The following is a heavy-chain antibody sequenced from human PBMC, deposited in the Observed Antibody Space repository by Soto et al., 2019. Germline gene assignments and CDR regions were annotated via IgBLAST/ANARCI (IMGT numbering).Heavy chain of an antibody. D-gene: IGHD2-2*01. V-gene: IGHV1-69*05. CDR1: GGTFSNYP. Sequence: QVQLVQSGAEVKKPGSSVKVSCKATGGTFSNYPITWVRQAPGQGLEWMGGVIPTFGPANYVHNFQVRLTITKDKSTSTKYMELTSLRSEDTAVHYCVTQSQRNWGQGTLVTVSS. J-gene: IGHJ4*02. CDR2: VIPTFGPA. CDR3: VTQSQRN.